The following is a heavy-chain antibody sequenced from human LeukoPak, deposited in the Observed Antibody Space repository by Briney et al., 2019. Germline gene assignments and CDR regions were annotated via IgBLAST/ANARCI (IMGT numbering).Heavy chain of an antibody. CDR2: IKQDRSEK. D-gene: IGHD3-3*01. CDR1: GFTFSTYY. Sequence: PGGSLRLSCAASGFTFSTYYMSWVRQAPGKGLEWVANIKQDRSEKYYVDSVKGRFTISRDNAKNSLYLQMNSLRAEDTAVYYCAREEQRTYNFWSGSYRTSYYYYMDVWGKGTTVTVSS. J-gene: IGHJ6*03. CDR3: AREEQRTYNFWSGSYRTSYYYYMDV. V-gene: IGHV3-7*01.